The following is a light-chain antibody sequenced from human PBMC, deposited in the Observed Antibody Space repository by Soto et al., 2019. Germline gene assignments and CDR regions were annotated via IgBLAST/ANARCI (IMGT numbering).Light chain of an antibody. CDR1: RSLLHSKGHNY. Sequence: DIVLTQSPLSLTVTTGEPASISCMSSRSLLHSKGHNYMDWYLQKPGQSPQLLISLGSNRASRVADRFSGSGSGTDYTLKISRVEAEDVGVYSCMQAIEDPNTFGQGTKLEIK. CDR2: LGS. CDR3: MQAIEDPNT. V-gene: IGKV2-28*01. J-gene: IGKJ2*01.